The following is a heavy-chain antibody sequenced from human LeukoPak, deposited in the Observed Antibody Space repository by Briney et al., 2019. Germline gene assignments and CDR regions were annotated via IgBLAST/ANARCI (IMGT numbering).Heavy chain of an antibody. CDR2: INPNSGGT. D-gene: IGHD3-10*01. CDR1: GYTFTGYY. J-gene: IGHJ6*02. Sequence: GASVKVSCKASGYTFTGYYMHWVRQAPGQGLEWMGWINPNSGGTNYAQKFQGRVTMTRDTSISTAYMELSRLRSDDTAVYYCARVGGWFGELSYYYYGMDFWGQGTTVTVSS. CDR3: ARVGGWFGELSYYYYGMDF. V-gene: IGHV1-2*02.